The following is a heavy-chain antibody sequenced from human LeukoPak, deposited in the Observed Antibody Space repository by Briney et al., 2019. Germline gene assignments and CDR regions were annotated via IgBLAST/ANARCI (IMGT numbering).Heavy chain of an antibody. CDR1: GGSISSSSYY. CDR3: ATPVVEMATAALVTDAGYFDY. Sequence: SETLSLTCTVSGGSISSSSYYWGWIRQPPGKGLEWIGSIYYSGSTYYNPSLKSRVTISVDTSKNQFSLKLSSVTAADTAVYYCATPVVEMATAALVTDAGYFDYWGQGTLVTVSS. CDR2: IYYSGST. J-gene: IGHJ4*02. D-gene: IGHD5-24*01. V-gene: IGHV4-39*01.